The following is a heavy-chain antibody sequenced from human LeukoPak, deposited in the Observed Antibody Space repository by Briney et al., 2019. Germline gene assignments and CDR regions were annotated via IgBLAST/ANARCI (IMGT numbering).Heavy chain of an antibody. D-gene: IGHD3-10*01. V-gene: IGHV4-38-2*01. J-gene: IGHJ4*02. CDR1: GYSISSGYY. CDR2: IYHSGST. Sequence: SETLSLTCAVSGYSISSGYYWGWIRQPPGKGLEWIGSIYHSGSTYYNPSLKSRVTISVDTSKNQFSLELSSVTAADTAVYYCARQESDFDYWGQGTLVTVSS. CDR3: ARQESDFDY.